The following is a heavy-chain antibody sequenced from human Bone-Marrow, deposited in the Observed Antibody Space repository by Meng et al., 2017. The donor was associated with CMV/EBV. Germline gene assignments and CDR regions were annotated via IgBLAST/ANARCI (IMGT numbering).Heavy chain of an antibody. Sequence: SETLSLTCTVSGGSISSYYWSWIRQPPGKGLEWIGYIYHSGSTNYNPSLKSRVTISVDTSKNQFSLKLSSVTAADTAMYYCARAFCSTTSCYWFSYYYGMDVWGQGTTVTVSS. J-gene: IGHJ6*02. CDR1: GGSISSYY. D-gene: IGHD2-2*01. CDR2: IYHSGST. CDR3: ARAFCSTTSCYWFSYYYGMDV. V-gene: IGHV4-59*01.